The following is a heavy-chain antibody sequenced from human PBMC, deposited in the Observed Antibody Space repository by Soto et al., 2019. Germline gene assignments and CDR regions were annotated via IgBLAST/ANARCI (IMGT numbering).Heavy chain of an antibody. CDR1: GYNFTSYY. D-gene: IGHD1-26*01. V-gene: IGHV1-46*01. Sequence: GASVKVSCKASGYNFTSYYMHWVRQAPGQGLEWMGIINPSGGSASYAQKFQGTVTMTRDTSTSTVYMELSSLRSEDTAVYYCARPVEMAGGYFDYWGQGTLVTVSS. CDR3: ARPVEMAGGYFDY. CDR2: INPSGGSA. J-gene: IGHJ4*02.